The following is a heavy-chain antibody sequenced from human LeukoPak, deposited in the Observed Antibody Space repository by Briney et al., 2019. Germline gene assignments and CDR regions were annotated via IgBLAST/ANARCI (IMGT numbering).Heavy chain of an antibody. CDR1: GGTFSSYT. V-gene: IGHV1-8*03. CDR3: ARGRRDSSGYRYDY. J-gene: IGHJ4*02. Sequence: ASVKVSCKASGGTFSSYTINWVRQATGQGLEWMGWMNPNSGNTGYAQKFQGRVTITRNTSISTAYMELSSLRSEDTAVYYCARGRRDSSGYRYDYWGQGTLVTVSS. CDR2: MNPNSGNT. D-gene: IGHD3-22*01.